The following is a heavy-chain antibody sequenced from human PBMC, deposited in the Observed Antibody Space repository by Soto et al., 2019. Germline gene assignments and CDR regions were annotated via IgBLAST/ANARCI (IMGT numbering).Heavy chain of an antibody. J-gene: IGHJ4*02. Sequence: ASVKVSCKASGGTFSSYAISWVRQAPGQGLEWMGGIIPIFGTANYAQKFQGRVTITADKSTSTAYMELSSLRSEDTAVYYCARGTVTVGELFHWGQGTLVTVSS. V-gene: IGHV1-69*06. CDR2: IIPIFGTA. CDR3: ARGTVTVGELFH. CDR1: GGTFSSYA. D-gene: IGHD3-10*01.